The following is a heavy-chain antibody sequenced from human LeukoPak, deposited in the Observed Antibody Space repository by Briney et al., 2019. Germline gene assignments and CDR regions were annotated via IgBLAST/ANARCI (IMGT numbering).Heavy chain of an antibody. J-gene: IGHJ4*02. D-gene: IGHD3-3*01. V-gene: IGHV4-39*07. CDR3: ARATKGFLEWLSFDY. CDR1: GGSISSSSYY. Sequence: PSETLSLTCTVSGGSISSSSYYWGWIRQPPGKGLEWIGSIYYSGSTYYNPSLKSRVTISVDTSKNQFSLKLSSVTAADTAVYYCARATKGFLEWLSFDYWGQGTLVTVSS. CDR2: IYYSGST.